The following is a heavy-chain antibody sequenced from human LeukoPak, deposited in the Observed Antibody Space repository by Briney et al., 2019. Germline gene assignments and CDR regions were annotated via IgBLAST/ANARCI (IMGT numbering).Heavy chain of an antibody. D-gene: IGHD1-1*01. CDR1: GFTFSNAW. CDR3: TTWKWGFYFDP. V-gene: IGHV3-15*01. CDR2: IKSSTDGGTT. J-gene: IGHJ4*02. Sequence: GGSLRLSCAASGFTFSNAWLSWVRQAPGKGLEWVGRIKSSTDGGTTDYAAPVKGRFTISRDDSKNTLYLQMNSLKTEDTAVYYCTTWKWGFYFDPWSQGTLVTVSS.